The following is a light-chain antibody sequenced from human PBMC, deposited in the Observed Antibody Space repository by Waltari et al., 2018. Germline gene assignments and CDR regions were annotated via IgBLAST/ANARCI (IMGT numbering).Light chain of an antibody. V-gene: IGKV4-1*01. CDR3: QQYRSTLWT. CDR1: QSVLFSTNNKNY. J-gene: IGKJ1*01. Sequence: DIVMTQSPDSLAVSLGESATINCKSSQSVLFSTNNKNYLAWYQQKTGQPPKLLFYWASTRESGVPDQFSGSGSGTDFTLTISSLQAEDVAVYYCQQYRSTLWTFGQGTRVEIK. CDR2: WAS.